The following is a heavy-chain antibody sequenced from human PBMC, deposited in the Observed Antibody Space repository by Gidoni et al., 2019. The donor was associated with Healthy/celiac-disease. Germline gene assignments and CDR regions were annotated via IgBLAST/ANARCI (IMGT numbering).Heavy chain of an antibody. CDR2: IIPIFGTA. V-gene: IGHV1-69*01. Sequence: QVLLVQSWAEVKKPGSSVHVSCKASGGTLSSSPISWVRQAPGQGLEWMGGIIPIFGTANYAQKFQGRVTITADEATSTAYMELSSLRSEDTAVYYCARKLGQNSSGWYFGYFDLWGRGTLVTVSS. D-gene: IGHD6-19*01. J-gene: IGHJ2*01. CDR1: GGTLSSSP. CDR3: ARKLGQNSSGWYFGYFDL.